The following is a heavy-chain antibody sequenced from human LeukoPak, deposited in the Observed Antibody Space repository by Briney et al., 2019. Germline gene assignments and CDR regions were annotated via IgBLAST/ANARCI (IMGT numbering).Heavy chain of an antibody. J-gene: IGHJ4*02. Sequence: GSSVKVSCEASGGTFSSYAISWVRQAPGQGLEWMGGIIPIFGTADYAQKFQGRVTITADESTSTAYMELSSLRSEDTAVYYCARDRSGSYHFDYWGQGTLVTVSS. CDR3: ARDRSGSYHFDY. CDR2: IIPIFGTA. V-gene: IGHV1-69*01. D-gene: IGHD1-26*01. CDR1: GGTFSSYA.